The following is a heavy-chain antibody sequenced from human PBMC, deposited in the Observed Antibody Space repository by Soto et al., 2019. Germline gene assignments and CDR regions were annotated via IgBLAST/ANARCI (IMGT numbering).Heavy chain of an antibody. CDR1: GGSISSYY. D-gene: IGHD6-13*01. V-gene: IGHV4-59*01. J-gene: IGHJ6*02. CDR3: ARAPTTSAAGSYYYYYYGMDV. Sequence: SETLSLTCTVPGGSISSYYWSWIRQPPGKGLEWIGYIYYSGSTNYNPSLKSRVTISVDTSKNQFSLKLSSVTAADTAVYYCARAPTTSAAGSYYYYYYGMDVWGQGTTVTVSS. CDR2: IYYSGST.